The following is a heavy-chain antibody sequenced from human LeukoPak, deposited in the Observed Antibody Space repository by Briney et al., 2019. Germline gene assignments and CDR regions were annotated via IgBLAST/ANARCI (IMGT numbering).Heavy chain of an antibody. CDR2: IKQDGSEK. CDR1: GFTFSNYW. D-gene: IGHD3-22*01. J-gene: IGHJ5*02. Sequence: GGSLRLSCAASGFTFSNYWMSWVRQAPGKGLEWVANIKQDGSEKYYVNSVKGRFTISRDNAKNSLYLQMNSLRAEDTAVYYCARKFYYDSSGPSWGQGTLVTVSS. CDR3: ARKFYYDSSGPS. V-gene: IGHV3-7*03.